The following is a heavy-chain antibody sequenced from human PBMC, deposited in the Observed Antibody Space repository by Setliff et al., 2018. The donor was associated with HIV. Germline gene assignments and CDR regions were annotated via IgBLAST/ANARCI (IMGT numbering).Heavy chain of an antibody. D-gene: IGHD2-8*01. Sequence: KPSETLSLTCTVSGGSISGYYWSWIRQPPGKGLEWIGYIYTSGSTNYNPSLKNRVTISVDTSKNTFSLKLSSVAAADTAVYYCARGLMVNDAGPFDYWGQGALVTVSS. CDR3: ARGLMVNDAGPFDY. J-gene: IGHJ4*02. V-gene: IGHV4-4*08. CDR2: IYTSGST. CDR1: GGSISGYY.